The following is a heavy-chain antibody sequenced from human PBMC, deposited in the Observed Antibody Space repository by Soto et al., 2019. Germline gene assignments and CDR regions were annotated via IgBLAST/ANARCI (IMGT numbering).Heavy chain of an antibody. CDR3: ATSVEMATTKGDAFDI. Sequence: GESLKISCKGSGYSFTSYWIGWVRQMPGKGLEWMGIIYPGDSDTRYSPSFQGQVTISADKSISTAYLQWSSLKASDTAMYYCATSVEMATTKGDAFDIWGQGTMVTVS. J-gene: IGHJ3*02. CDR1: GYSFTSYW. V-gene: IGHV5-51*01. CDR2: IYPGDSDT. D-gene: IGHD5-12*01.